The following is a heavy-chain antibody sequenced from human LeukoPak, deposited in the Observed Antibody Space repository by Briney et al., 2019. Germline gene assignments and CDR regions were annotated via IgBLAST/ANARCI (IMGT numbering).Heavy chain of an antibody. Sequence: GGSLRLSCAASGFTFSSYGMSWVRQAPGKGLEWVSAISGSGGSTYYADSVKGRFTISRDNSKNTLYLQMNSLRAEDTAVYYCAKDIGRIAVAGPDYWGQGTLVTVSS. CDR1: GFTFSSYG. J-gene: IGHJ4*02. V-gene: IGHV3-23*01. CDR2: ISGSGGST. CDR3: AKDIGRIAVAGPDY. D-gene: IGHD6-19*01.